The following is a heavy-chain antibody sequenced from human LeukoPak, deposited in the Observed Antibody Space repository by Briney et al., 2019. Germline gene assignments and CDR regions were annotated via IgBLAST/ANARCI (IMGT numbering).Heavy chain of an antibody. CDR2: ISSSSSYI. V-gene: IGHV3-21*01. D-gene: IGHD3-10*01. CDR1: GFTFNNYV. Sequence: GGSLRLSCAASGFTFNNYVMNWVRQAPGKGLEWVSSISSSSSYIYYADSVKGRFTISRDNAKNSLYLQMNSLRAEDTAVYYCARVLGVQYYFDYWGQGTLVTVSS. J-gene: IGHJ4*02. CDR3: ARVLGVQYYFDY.